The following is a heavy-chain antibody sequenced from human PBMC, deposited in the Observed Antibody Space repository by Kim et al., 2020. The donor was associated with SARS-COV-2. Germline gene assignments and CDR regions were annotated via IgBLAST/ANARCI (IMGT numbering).Heavy chain of an antibody. CDR3: ARDRQGGMDV. Sequence: NKYYADSVKGRFTSSRDNSKNTLYLQMNSLGAEDTAVDYCARDRQGGMDVWGQGTTVTVSS. V-gene: IGHV3-33*01. J-gene: IGHJ6*02. CDR2: NK.